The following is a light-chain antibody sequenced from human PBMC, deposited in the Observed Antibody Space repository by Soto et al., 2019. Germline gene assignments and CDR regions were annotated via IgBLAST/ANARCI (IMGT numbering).Light chain of an antibody. CDR1: QSVSNNY. V-gene: IGKV3-20*01. CDR3: QQYGSSGT. CDR2: GAS. Sequence: EIGLTQSPGTLSMSPGERATLSCRASQSVSNNYLAWYQQKPGQAPRLLIYGASNRATGIPDRFSGSGSGTHFTLTISRLEPEDFAVYYCQQYGSSGTFGQGTKVEIK. J-gene: IGKJ1*01.